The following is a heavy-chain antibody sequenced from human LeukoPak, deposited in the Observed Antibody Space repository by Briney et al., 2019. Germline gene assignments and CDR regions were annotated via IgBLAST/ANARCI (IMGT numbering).Heavy chain of an antibody. CDR3: AKEIRDYEILTGSGGVDY. CDR2: ISVSGGNT. J-gene: IGHJ4*02. CDR1: GFTFRTYA. V-gene: IGHV3-23*01. D-gene: IGHD3-9*01. Sequence: GGSLRLSCAASGFTFRTYAMTWVRQAPGKGLEWVSSISVSGGNTYYADSVKGRFTISRDNSKNTLYLQMNSLRAEDTAIYYCAKEIRDYEILTGSGGVDYWGQGTLVAVSS.